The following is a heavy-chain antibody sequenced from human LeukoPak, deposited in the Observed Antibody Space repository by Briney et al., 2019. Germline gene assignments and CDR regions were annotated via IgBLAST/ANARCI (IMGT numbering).Heavy chain of an antibody. Sequence: VASVKVSCKASGYTFTSYYMHWVRQAPGQGLEWMGIINPSGGSTSYAQKFQGRVTMTRDTSTSTVYMELSSLRSEDTAVYYCARTRKNIVVVPAAVTYYYYYGMDVWGQGTTVTVSS. J-gene: IGHJ6*02. CDR1: GYTFTSYY. CDR3: ARTRKNIVVVPAAVTYYYYYGMDV. D-gene: IGHD2-2*01. CDR2: INPSGGST. V-gene: IGHV1-46*01.